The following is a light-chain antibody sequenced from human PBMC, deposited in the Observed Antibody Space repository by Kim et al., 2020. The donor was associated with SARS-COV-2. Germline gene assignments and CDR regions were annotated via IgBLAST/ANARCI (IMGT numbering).Light chain of an antibody. Sequence: QSALTQPASVSGSPGQSITISCTGASSDIVSWYQHHPGEAPKLIIFEVNKRPSQISNRFSGSKSGSTASLTIAGLQAEDEANYYCCSYEGTVVFGGG. CDR2: EVN. CDR3: CSYEGTVV. J-gene: IGLJ2*01. V-gene: IGLV2-23*02. CDR1: SSDI.